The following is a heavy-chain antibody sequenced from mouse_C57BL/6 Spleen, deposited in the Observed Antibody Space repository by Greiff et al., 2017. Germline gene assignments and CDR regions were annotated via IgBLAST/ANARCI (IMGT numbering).Heavy chain of an antibody. V-gene: IGHV1-69*01. CDR2: LDPSDSYT. Sequence: VQLHQSGAELVMPGASVKLSCTASGYTFTSYWMHWVKQRPGPGLEWIGELDPSDSYTTYNQKFKGKSTLTVAKSSSTAYLQLSSLTSEDSAVYYCARKGLDYYGSSPWFAYWGQGALVTVSA. CDR1: GYTFTSYW. D-gene: IGHD1-1*01. J-gene: IGHJ3*01. CDR3: ARKGLDYYGSSPWFAY.